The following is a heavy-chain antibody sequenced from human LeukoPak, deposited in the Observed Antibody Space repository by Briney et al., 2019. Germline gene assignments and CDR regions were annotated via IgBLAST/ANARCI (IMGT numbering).Heavy chain of an antibody. CDR3: ARVGGYCSSTSCPGGYFDY. CDR1: GGSISSSTYY. CDR2: IYYSGST. V-gene: IGHV4-39*07. D-gene: IGHD2-2*01. J-gene: IGHJ4*02. Sequence: SETLSLTCTVSGGSISSSTYYWGWFRQPPGKGLEWIGSIYYSGSTYYNPSLKSRVTMSVDTSKNQFSLKLSSVTAADTAVYYCARVGGYCSSTSCPGGYFDYWGQGTLVTVSS.